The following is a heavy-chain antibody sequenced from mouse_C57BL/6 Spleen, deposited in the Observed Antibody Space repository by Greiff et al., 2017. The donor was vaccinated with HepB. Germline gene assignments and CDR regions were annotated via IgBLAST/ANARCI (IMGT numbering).Heavy chain of an antibody. J-gene: IGHJ3*01. CDR1: GFTFSSYA. V-gene: IGHV5-4*01. D-gene: IGHD2-1*01. Sequence: EVKVVESGGGLVKPGGSLKLSCAASGFTFSSYAMSWVRQTPEKRLEWVATISDGGSYTYYPDNVKGRFTISRDNAKNNLYLQMSHLKAEDTAMYYCAREGNYVYPWFAYWGQGTLVTVSA. CDR3: AREGNYVYPWFAY. CDR2: ISDGGSYT.